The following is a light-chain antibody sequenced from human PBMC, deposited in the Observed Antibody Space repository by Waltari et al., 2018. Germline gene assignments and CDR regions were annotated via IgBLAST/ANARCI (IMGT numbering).Light chain of an antibody. CDR2: EVK. CDR3: ASYVNSFALV. Sequence: HSALTQPASVSGSPGQSISISCAGTTSDLGAYDLVSWYQKYPGKAPKLIIYEVKNRPSDISPRFSASKSGDTAFLTISGLQAEDEAEYYCASYVNSFALVFGGGTKVSVL. J-gene: IGLJ2*01. V-gene: IGLV2-14*01. CDR1: TSDLGAYDL.